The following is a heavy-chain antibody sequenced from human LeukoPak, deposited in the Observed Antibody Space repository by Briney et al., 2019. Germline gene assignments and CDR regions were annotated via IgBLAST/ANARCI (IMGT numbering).Heavy chain of an antibody. Sequence: SETLSLTCTVSGGSISSGSYYWSWIRQPAGKGLEWIGRIYTSGSTNYNPSLKSRVTISVDTSKNQFSLKLSSVTAADTAVYYCARERSLSSSWYTAGPNYMDVWGKGTTVTISS. D-gene: IGHD6-13*01. V-gene: IGHV4-61*02. CDR2: IYTSGST. J-gene: IGHJ6*03. CDR1: GGSISSGSYY. CDR3: ARERSLSSSWYTAGPNYMDV.